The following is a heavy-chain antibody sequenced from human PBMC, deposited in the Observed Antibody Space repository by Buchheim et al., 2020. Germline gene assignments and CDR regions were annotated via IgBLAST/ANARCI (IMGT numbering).Heavy chain of an antibody. CDR2: IKSKTDGGTT. J-gene: IGHJ6*02. CDR3: TTDFWSGYWLGDYYYGMDV. D-gene: IGHD3-3*01. V-gene: IGHV3-15*01. Sequence: EVQLVESGGGLVKPGGSLRLSCAASGFTFSNAWMSWVRQAPGKGLEWVGRIKSKTDGGTTDYAAPVKGRFTISQDDSNNTLYLRMNSLKTEDTAVYYCTTDFWSGYWLGDYYYGMDVWGQGTT. CDR1: GFTFSNAW.